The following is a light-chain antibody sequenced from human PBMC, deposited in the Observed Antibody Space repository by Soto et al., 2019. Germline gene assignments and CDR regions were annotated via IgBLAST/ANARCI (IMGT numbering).Light chain of an antibody. Sequence: EIVLTQSPGTLYLSPGEGATLSCRASQTVNSNHIAWYQQKPGQAPRLLIYDASNRAAGIPARFSGSGSGTDFTLTISSLEPEDFAVYYCQQRSNWPPITFGQGTRLEIK. J-gene: IGKJ5*01. CDR3: QQRSNWPPIT. CDR1: QTVNSN. CDR2: DAS. V-gene: IGKV3-11*01.